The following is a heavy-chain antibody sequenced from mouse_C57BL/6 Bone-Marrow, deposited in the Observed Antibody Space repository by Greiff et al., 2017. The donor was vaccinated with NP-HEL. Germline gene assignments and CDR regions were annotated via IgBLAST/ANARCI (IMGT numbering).Heavy chain of an antibody. CDR3: ARDLVWYFDV. V-gene: IGHV5-16*01. CDR2: INYDGSST. CDR1: GFTFSDYY. J-gene: IGHJ1*03. Sequence: EVKLVESEGGLVQPGSSMKLSCTASGFTFSDYYMAWVRQVPEKGLEWVANINYDGSSTYYLDSLKSRFIISRDNAKNILYLQMSSLKSEDTATYYCARDLVWYFDVWGTGTTVTVSS.